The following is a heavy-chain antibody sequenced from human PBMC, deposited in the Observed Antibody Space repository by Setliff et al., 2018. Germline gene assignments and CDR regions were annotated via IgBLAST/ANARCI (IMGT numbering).Heavy chain of an antibody. V-gene: IGHV4-59*08. J-gene: IGHJ4*02. CDR2: MYYSGDT. CDR3: ARLPPLHTPMALTFDY. CDR1: GGSVRGYY. D-gene: IGHD5-18*01. Sequence: SETLSLTCTVSGGSVRGYYWSWIRQPPGKGLEWIGYMYYSGDTNYNPSLKSRVTISVDTSKNQFSLELRSVTAADTAVYYCARLPPLHTPMALTFDYWGQGILVTSPQ.